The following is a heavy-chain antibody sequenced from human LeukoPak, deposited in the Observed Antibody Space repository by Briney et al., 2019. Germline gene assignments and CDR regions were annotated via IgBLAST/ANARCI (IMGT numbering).Heavy chain of an antibody. D-gene: IGHD6-13*01. V-gene: IGHV1-2*02. CDR2: INPNSGGT. CDR3: ARSTGYSSHMDV. CDR1: GYTFTGYY. J-gene: IGHJ6*03. Sequence: ASVKVSCKASGYTFTGYYMHWVRQAPGQGLEWMGWINPNSGGTNYAQKFQGRVTMTRDMSTSTVYMELSSLRSEDTAVYYCARSTGYSSHMDVWGKGTTVTVSS.